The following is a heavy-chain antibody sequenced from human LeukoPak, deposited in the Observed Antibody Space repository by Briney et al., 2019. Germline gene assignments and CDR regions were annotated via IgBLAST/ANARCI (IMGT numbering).Heavy chain of an antibody. Sequence: GASVKVSCKASGYTITAYYMHWVRQAPGQGLEWMGWINPKSGGTNYAQKFQGRVTMSRDTSISTAYLELSRLRSDDTAVYYCARDVGGYSGYDYSVGDYWGQGTLVTVSS. CDR2: INPKSGGT. CDR3: ARDVGGYSGYDYSVGDY. D-gene: IGHD5-12*01. CDR1: GYTITAYY. J-gene: IGHJ4*02. V-gene: IGHV1-2*02.